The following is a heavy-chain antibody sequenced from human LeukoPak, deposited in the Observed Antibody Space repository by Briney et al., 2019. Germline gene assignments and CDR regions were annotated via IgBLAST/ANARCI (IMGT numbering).Heavy chain of an antibody. D-gene: IGHD2-15*01. CDR3: ARVLRHCSGGNCYSGGLGYMDV. V-gene: IGHV3-11*01. CDR2: ISRGGSTK. J-gene: IGHJ6*03. Sequence: KAGGSLRLSCAASGFSFSGSYMSWIRQAPGKGLEWVSSISRGGSTKYYADSVKGRFTISRDNAKNSLFLQMNSLRAEDTAVYYCARVLRHCSGGNCYSGGLGYMDVWGKGTTVTISS. CDR1: GFSFSGSY.